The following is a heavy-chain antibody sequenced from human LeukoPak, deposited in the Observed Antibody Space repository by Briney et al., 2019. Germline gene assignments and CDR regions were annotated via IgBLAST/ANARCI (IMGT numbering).Heavy chain of an antibody. CDR3: ARGKEREPFDF. J-gene: IGHJ4*02. V-gene: IGHV1-18*01. CDR2: IFTYNGDT. CDR1: GYTFIIYG. Sequence: ASVMVSCTASGYTFIIYGISWVRQAPGQGLEWVGWIFTYNGDTKYEKKFQGRVTMTTDSSTNTVYLELRSLRSDDTAVYYCARGKEREPFDFWGQGTLVTVSS. D-gene: IGHD1-1*01.